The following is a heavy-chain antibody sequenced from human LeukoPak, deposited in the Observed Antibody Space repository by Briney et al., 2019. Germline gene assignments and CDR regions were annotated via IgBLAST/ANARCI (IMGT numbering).Heavy chain of an antibody. CDR3: VGVRWFGGSNWFDP. Sequence: WGSLRLSCSASGFTFSTSAMHWVRQAPGKGLEYVSAISSNGGTTNYADSVKGRFTISRDNSKNTVHLQMSSLTAEDTAVYYCVGVRWFGGSNWFDPWGQGTLVTASS. J-gene: IGHJ5*02. CDR1: GFTFSTSA. D-gene: IGHD3-10*01. CDR2: ISSNGGTT. V-gene: IGHV3-64D*09.